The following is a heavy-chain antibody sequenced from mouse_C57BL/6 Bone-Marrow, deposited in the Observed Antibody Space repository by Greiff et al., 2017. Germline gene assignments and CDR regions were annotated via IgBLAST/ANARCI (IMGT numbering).Heavy chain of an antibody. CDR2: INPNNGGT. CDR3: ASPYDYESWFAY. D-gene: IGHD2-4*01. CDR1: GYTFTDYY. V-gene: IGHV1-26*01. Sequence: VQLQQSGPELVKPGASVKISCKASGYTFTDYYMNWVKQSHGKSLEWIGDINPNNGGTSYNQKFKGKATLTVDKSSSTAYMELRSLTSEDSAVYYCASPYDYESWFAYWGQGTLVTVSA. J-gene: IGHJ3*01.